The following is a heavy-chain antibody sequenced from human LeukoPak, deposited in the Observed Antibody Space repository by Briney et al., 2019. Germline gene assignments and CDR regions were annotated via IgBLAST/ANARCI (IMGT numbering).Heavy chain of an antibody. V-gene: IGHV1-69*05. CDR2: IIPIFGTA. D-gene: IGHD6-13*01. CDR3: ARLRAAAGTEDAFDI. CDR1: GGTFSSYA. J-gene: IGHJ3*02. Sequence: GASVKVSCKASGGTFSSYAISWVRQAPGQGLEWMGGIIPIFGTANYAQKLQGRVTMTTDTSTSTAYMELRSLRSDDTAVYYCARLRAAAGTEDAFDIWGQGTMVTVSS.